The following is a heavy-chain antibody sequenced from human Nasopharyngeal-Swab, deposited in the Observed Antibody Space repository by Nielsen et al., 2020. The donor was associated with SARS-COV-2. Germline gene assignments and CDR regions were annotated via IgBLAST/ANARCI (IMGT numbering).Heavy chain of an antibody. J-gene: IGHJ4*02. CDR1: GFTFSSYA. V-gene: IGHV3-23*01. Sequence: GESLKISCAASGFTFSSYAMSWVRQAPGKGLEWVSAISGSGGSTYYADSVKGRFTISRDNSKNTLYLQMNSLRAEDTALYYCAKDMWPTVTTPDYWGQGTLVTVSS. CDR2: ISGSGGST. D-gene: IGHD4-17*01. CDR3: AKDMWPTVTTPDY.